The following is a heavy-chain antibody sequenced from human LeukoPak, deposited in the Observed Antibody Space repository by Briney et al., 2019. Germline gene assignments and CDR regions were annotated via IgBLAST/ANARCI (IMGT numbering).Heavy chain of an antibody. CDR3: TRHPGRRYDWYYFDY. D-gene: IGHD5-12*01. CDR1: GGSISSYY. CDR2: IYHSGST. J-gene: IGHJ4*02. Sequence: PSETLSLTCTVSGGSISSYYWSWIRQPPGKGLEWIWYIYHSGSTNYNPSLKSRVTISVDTSKNQFSLKLSSVTAADTAVYYCTRHPGRRYDWYYFDYWGQGTLVTVSS. V-gene: IGHV4-59*08.